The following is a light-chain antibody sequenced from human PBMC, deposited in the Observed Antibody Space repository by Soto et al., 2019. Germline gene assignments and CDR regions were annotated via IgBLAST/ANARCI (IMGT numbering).Light chain of an antibody. J-gene: IGLJ1*01. CDR2: ADS. CDR3: TSYTPSSTYV. V-gene: IGLV2-14*03. Sequence: QSALTQPASVSGSPGQSITISCTGTSSDVGNYDYVSWYQQYPGKAPKLMIYADSRRPSGVSNRFSGSKSGNTASLTISGLQAEDEADYSCTSYTPSSTYVFGTGTKLTVL. CDR1: SSDVGNYDY.